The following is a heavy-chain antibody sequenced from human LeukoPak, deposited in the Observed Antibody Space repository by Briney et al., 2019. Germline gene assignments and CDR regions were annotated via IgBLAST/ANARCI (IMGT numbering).Heavy chain of an antibody. Sequence: SETLSLTCAVYGGSFSGYYWSWIRQPPGKGLEWIGEINHSGSTNYNPSLKSRVTMSVDTSKNQFSLKLSSVTAADTAVYYCARDPLVGATDYWGQGTLVTVSS. CDR1: GGSFSGYY. CDR2: INHSGST. CDR3: ARDPLVGATDY. V-gene: IGHV4-34*01. D-gene: IGHD1-26*01. J-gene: IGHJ4*02.